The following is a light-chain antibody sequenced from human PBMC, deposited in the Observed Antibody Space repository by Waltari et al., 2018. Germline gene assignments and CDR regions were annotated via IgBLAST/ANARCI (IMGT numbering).Light chain of an antibody. J-gene: IGKJ3*01. CDR2: STS. CDR1: QGIYTY. V-gene: IGKV1-27*01. CDR3: HRYNSVPFT. Sequence: DIQMTQSPSSLSASLGDRVTITCRASQGIYTYLAWYQQKPGKVPKLLIHSTSTLQSGVPSRFSGSGSGTDFTLTISSLQPEDVATYYCHRYNSVPFTFGPGTRVDIK.